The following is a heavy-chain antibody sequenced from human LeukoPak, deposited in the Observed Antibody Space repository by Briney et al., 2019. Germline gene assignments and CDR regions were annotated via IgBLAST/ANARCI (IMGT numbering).Heavy chain of an antibody. D-gene: IGHD3-9*01. J-gene: IGHJ4*02. CDR1: GLTFSSYA. V-gene: IGHV3-23*01. CDR2: FSGSGGST. Sequence: GGSRGLSLAASGLTFSSYALTWFGQPPGRGWEGVQAFSGSGGSTYYADSVKGRFTISRDNSKNTLYLQMNSLRAEDTAVYYCAKGSSVLRYFDWLPPKGGYFDYWGQGTLVTVSS. CDR3: AKGSSVLRYFDWLPPKGGYFDY.